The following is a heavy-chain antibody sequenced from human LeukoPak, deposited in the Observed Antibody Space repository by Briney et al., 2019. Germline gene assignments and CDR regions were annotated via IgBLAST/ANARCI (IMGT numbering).Heavy chain of an antibody. J-gene: IGHJ5*02. Sequence: ASVKVSCKASGGTFSSYAISWVRQAPGQGLEWMGGIIPIFGTASYAQKFQGRVTITADESTSTAYMELSSLRSEDTAVYYCARSSDIVATIGYNWFDPWGQGTLVTVSS. V-gene: IGHV1-69*13. D-gene: IGHD5-12*01. CDR2: IIPIFGTA. CDR1: GGTFSSYA. CDR3: ARSSDIVATIGYNWFDP.